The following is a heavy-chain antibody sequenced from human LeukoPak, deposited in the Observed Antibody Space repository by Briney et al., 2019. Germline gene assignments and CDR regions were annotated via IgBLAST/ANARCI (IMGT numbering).Heavy chain of an antibody. V-gene: IGHV4-61*05. J-gene: IGHJ4*02. CDR2: ISYSGST. CDR1: SGSISTSSYY. D-gene: IGHD3-9*01. CDR3: ARGPGMTGSFDY. Sequence: PPETLSLTCTVSSGSISTSSYYWSWIRQPPGKGLEWIGCISYSGSTNYNPSLKSRVTISVDTSKNQFSLKLSSVTAADTAVYYCARGPGMTGSFDYWGQGTLVTVSS.